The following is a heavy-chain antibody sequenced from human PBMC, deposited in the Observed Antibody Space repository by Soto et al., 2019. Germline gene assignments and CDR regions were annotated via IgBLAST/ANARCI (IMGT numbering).Heavy chain of an antibody. J-gene: IGHJ3*02. Sequence: GESLKISCQGSGYSFTTYWIAWVRQMPGKGLEWMAITYPGDSETRYSPSFQGQVTISADKSISTAYLQWNSLKASDTAMYYCARHDYYSLKAFDIWGQGTMVTVS. CDR1: GYSFTTYW. CDR2: TYPGDSET. CDR3: ARHDYYSLKAFDI. V-gene: IGHV5-51*01. D-gene: IGHD3-10*01.